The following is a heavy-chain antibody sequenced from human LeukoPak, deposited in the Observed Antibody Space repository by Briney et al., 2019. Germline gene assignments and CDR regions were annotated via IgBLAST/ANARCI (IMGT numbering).Heavy chain of an antibody. J-gene: IGHJ4*02. CDR1: GGSISSYY. V-gene: IGHV4-59*01. D-gene: IGHD2-15*01. Sequence: SETLSLTCTVSGGSISSYYWSWIRQPPGKGLEWIGYIYYSGSTNYNPSLKSRVTISVDTSKNQFSLKLSSVTAADTAVYYCARAYTTTIADWGQGTLVTVSS. CDR2: IYYSGST. CDR3: ARAYTTTIAD.